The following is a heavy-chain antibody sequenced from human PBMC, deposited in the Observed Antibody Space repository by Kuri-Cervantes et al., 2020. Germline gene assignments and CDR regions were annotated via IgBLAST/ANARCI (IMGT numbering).Heavy chain of an antibody. CDR1: GDSINSGTNY. J-gene: IGHJ4*02. V-gene: IGHV4-61*02. Sequence: LRLSCTVSGDSINSGTNYWSWIRQSAGKGLEWIGRIYTSGSTSYNPSLKSQVTMSLDTSKNQFSLKLTSVTAADTAVYFCAGTGYRFFHYWGQGTLVTVSS. CDR3: AGTGYRFFHY. D-gene: IGHD3/OR15-3a*01. CDR2: IYTSGST.